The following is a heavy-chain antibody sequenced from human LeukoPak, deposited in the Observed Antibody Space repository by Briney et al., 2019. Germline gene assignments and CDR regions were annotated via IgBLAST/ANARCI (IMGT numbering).Heavy chain of an antibody. J-gene: IGHJ4*02. CDR3: ARELPEGYFDY. CDR2: IYYSGST. Sequence: SETLSLTCTISGGSISSYYWSWIRQPPGKGLEWIGYIYYSGSTNYNPSLKSRVTISVDTSKNQFSLKLSSVTAADTAVYYCARELPEGYFDYWGQGTLVTVSS. CDR1: GGSISSYY. V-gene: IGHV4-59*12.